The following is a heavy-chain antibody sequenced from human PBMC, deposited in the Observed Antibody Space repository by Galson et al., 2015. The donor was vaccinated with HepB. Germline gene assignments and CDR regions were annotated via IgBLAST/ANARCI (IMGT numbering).Heavy chain of an antibody. CDR3: AILGYCSSTSCYRPFDY. D-gene: IGHD2-2*02. J-gene: IGHJ4*02. CDR1: GGSISSSSYY. V-gene: IGHV4-39*01. Sequence: LSLTCTVSGGSISSSSYYWGWIRQPPGKGLEWIGSIYYSGSTYYNPSLKSRVTISVDTSKNQFSLKLSSVTAADTAVYYCAILGYCSSTSCYRPFDYWGQGTLVTVSS. CDR2: IYYSGST.